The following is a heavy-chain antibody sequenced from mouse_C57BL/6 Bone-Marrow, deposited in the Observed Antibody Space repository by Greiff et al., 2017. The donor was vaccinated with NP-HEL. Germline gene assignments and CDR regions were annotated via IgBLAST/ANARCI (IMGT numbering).Heavy chain of an antibody. J-gene: IGHJ3*01. CDR3: ARGGGTTVPPGAY. V-gene: IGHV1-82*01. CDR1: GYAFSSSW. CDR2: IYPGDGDT. Sequence: VKLQESGPELVKPGASVKISCKASGYAFSSSWMNWVKQRPGKGLEWIGRIYPGDGDTNYNGKFKGKATLTADKSSSTAYMQLSSLTSEDSAVYFCARGGGTTVPPGAYWGQGTLVTVSA. D-gene: IGHD1-1*01.